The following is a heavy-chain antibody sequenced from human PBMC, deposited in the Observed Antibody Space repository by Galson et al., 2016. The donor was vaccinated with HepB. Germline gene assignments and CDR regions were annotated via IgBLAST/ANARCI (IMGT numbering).Heavy chain of an antibody. D-gene: IGHD3-10*01. J-gene: IGHJ4*02. V-gene: IGHV1-46*01. Sequence: SVKVSCKASGYTFTTYYMHWVRQAPGQGLEWMGMINPSGDSTNYAQKFQGRVTMTRDTSTSTVYMELSSLRSEDTAVYYCAIERVYYYGPGSYYTLDYWGQGTLVTVSS. CDR1: GYTFTTYY. CDR3: AIERVYYYGPGSYYTLDY. CDR2: INPSGDST.